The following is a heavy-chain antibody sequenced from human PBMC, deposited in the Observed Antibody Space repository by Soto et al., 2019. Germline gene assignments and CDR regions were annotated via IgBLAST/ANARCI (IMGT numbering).Heavy chain of an antibody. CDR1: GGSFSGYY. Sequence: SETLSLTCAVYGGSFSGYYWTWIRQPPGTGLEWIGEINHSGSTNYNPSLKSRVTISIDTSKNQVSLNLRSVTAADTGVYYCAKHQDGHNSFVYWGPGTLVTVS. J-gene: IGHJ4*02. CDR3: AKHQDGHNSFVY. V-gene: IGHV4-34*01. CDR2: INHSGST. D-gene: IGHD2-15*01.